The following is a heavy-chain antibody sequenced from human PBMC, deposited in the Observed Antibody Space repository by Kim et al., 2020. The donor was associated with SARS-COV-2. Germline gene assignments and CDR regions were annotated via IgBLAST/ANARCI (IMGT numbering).Heavy chain of an antibody. V-gene: IGHV1-69*02. Sequence: KFQGRVTITADKSTSTAYMELGSLRSEDTAVYYCAGRLGYSYGSNPFDYWGQGTLVTVSS. J-gene: IGHJ4*02. CDR3: AGRLGYSYGSNPFDY. D-gene: IGHD5-18*01.